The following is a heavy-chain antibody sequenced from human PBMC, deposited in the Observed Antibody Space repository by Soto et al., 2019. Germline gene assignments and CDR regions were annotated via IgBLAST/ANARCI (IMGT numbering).Heavy chain of an antibody. J-gene: IGHJ4*02. V-gene: IGHV3-30-3*01. D-gene: IGHD6-6*01. CDR1: GFTFSSYA. Sequence: WRSLRLSCAASGFTFSSYAMHWVRQAPGKGLEWVSVISYDGSNKYYADSVKGRFTISRDNSKSTLYLQMNSLRPEDTAVYYCAGTNREYSSSSGGGYYFDCWGQGPMVTVSS. CDR2: ISYDGSNK. CDR3: AGTNREYSSSSGGGYYFDC.